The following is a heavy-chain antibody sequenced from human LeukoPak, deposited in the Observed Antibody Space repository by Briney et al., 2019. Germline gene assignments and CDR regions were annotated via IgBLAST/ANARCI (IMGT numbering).Heavy chain of an antibody. D-gene: IGHD2-2*02. CDR2: MNPNSGNT. CDR1: GYTSTSYD. Sequence: ASVKVSCKASGYTSTSYDINWVRQATGQGLEWMGWMNPNSGNTGYAQKFQGRVTMTRNTSISTAYMELSSLRSEETAVYYCARVKSCSSTSCYTIYYYYYGMDVWGQGTTVTVSS. CDR3: ARVKSCSSTSCYTIYYYYYGMDV. V-gene: IGHV1-8*01. J-gene: IGHJ6*02.